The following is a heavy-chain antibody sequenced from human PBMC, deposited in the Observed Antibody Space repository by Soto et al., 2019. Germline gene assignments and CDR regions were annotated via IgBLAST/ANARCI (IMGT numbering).Heavy chain of an antibody. CDR2: IIPIFGTT. Sequence: QVQLVQSGAEVKKPGSSVKVSCKTSGDIFSGYSISWVRQAPGQGLEWMGGIIPIFGTTNYAQRFHGRVTITADKSTSTVYMESYSLNPEDTAVYYCARDLGSGYDPGDYWGQGTLVTVSS. V-gene: IGHV1-69*14. D-gene: IGHD5-12*01. J-gene: IGHJ4*02. CDR1: GDIFSGYS. CDR3: ARDLGSGYDPGDY.